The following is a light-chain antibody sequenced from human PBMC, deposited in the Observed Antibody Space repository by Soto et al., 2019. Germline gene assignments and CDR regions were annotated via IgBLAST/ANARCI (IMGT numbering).Light chain of an antibody. CDR3: QQYNNWPQT. CDR1: ERLSSVY. V-gene: IGKV3-15*01. J-gene: IGKJ1*01. Sequence: IVWTQSPGTLSFSPGERSTLSCRASERLSSVYLAWYQQRPGQAPRLLIYGASTRATGIPARFSGSGSGTEFTLTISSLQSEDFAVYYCQQYNNWPQTFGQGTKVDI. CDR2: GAS.